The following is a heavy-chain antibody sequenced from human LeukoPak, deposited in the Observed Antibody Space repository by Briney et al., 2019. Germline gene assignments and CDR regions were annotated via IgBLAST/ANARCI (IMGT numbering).Heavy chain of an antibody. CDR1: GGSISSYY. D-gene: IGHD3-22*01. V-gene: IGHV4-39*01. J-gene: IGHJ4*02. Sequence: SETLSLTCTVSGGSISSYYWSWIRQPPGKGLEWIGSIYYSGSTYYNPSLKSRVTISVDTSKNQFSLKLSSVTAADTAVYYCARHGGAPMIVVVGWGQGTLVTVSS. CDR3: ARHGGAPMIVVVG. CDR2: IYYSGST.